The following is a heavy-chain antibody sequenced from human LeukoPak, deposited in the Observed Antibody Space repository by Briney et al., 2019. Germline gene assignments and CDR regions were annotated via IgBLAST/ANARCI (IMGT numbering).Heavy chain of an antibody. V-gene: IGHV4-59*08. CDR3: ARRVPVAGNYYFGY. CDR1: GGSISSYY. J-gene: IGHJ4*02. Sequence: SETLSLTCTVSGGSISSYYWSWFRQPPGKGLEWIGYMYYSGITNYNPSLKSRVTISVDTSKNQFSLKLSSVTAADTAVYYCARRVPVAGNYYFGYSGQGSLVTVSA. CDR2: MYYSGIT. D-gene: IGHD6-19*01.